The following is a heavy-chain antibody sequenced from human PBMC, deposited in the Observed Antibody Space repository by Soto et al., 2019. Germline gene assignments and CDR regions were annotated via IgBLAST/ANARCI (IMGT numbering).Heavy chain of an antibody. D-gene: IGHD3-9*01. CDR3: ARIPTTFDWLLSSLFDY. V-gene: IGHV1-18*01. CDR1: GYTFTSYA. CDR2: ISAYNGNT. J-gene: IGHJ4*02. Sequence: ASVKVSCKASGYTFTSYAMHWVRQAPGQRLEWMGWISAYNGNTNYAQKLQGRVTMTTDTSTSTAYMELRSLRSDDTAVYYCARIPTTFDWLLSSLFDYWGQGTLVTVSS.